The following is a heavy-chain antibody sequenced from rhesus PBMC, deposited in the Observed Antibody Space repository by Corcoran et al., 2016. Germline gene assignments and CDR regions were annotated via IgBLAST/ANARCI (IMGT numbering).Heavy chain of an antibody. CDR3: ARNDYYGLDS. D-gene: IGHD1-14*01. CDR2: INGGGGST. CDR1: GFTFSSYW. J-gene: IGHJ6*01. Sequence: EVQLVESGGGLAKPGGSLRLSCAASGFTFSSYWMNWVRQTPGKGLEGISAINGGGGSTYYAASVKGQFTISRDNSKNTLSLQMNSLRVEDMAVYYCARNDYYGLDSWGQGVVVTVSS. V-gene: IGHV3S42*01.